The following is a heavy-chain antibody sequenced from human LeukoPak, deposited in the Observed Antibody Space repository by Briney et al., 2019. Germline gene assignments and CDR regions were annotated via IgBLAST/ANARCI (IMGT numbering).Heavy chain of an antibody. CDR3: ARGDCSSTSCSFDY. D-gene: IGHD2-2*01. CDR2: IIPIFGIA. CDR1: GGTFSSYA. V-gene: IGHV1-69*04. Sequence: GSSVKVSCKASGGTFSSYAISWVRQAPGQGLEWMGRIIPIFGIANYAQKFQGRVTITADKSTSTAYMELSSLRSEDTAVYYYARGDCSSTSCSFDYWGQGTLVTVSS. J-gene: IGHJ4*02.